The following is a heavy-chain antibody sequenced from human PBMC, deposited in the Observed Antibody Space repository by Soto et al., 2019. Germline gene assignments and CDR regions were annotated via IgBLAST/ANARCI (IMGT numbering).Heavy chain of an antibody. V-gene: IGHV3-21*01. CDR2: ISTRSDT. Sequence: GGSLSLSCAASGFPFTTYSMNWVRQAPGKGLEWVSSISTRSDTYYADSVKGRFTISRDNANNSVSLQMNSLRAEDTAVYYCGREETRWHLAFGLDVWGQGTTVTVSS. J-gene: IGHJ6*02. CDR3: GREETRWHLAFGLDV. CDR1: GFPFTTYS. D-gene: IGHD2-15*01.